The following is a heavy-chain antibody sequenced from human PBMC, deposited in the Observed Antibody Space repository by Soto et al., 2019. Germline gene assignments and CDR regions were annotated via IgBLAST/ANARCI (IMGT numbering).Heavy chain of an antibody. Sequence: SETLSLTCTVSGGSISSGGYYWSWIRQHPGKGLEWIGYIYYSGSTYYNPSLKSRVTISVDTSKNQFSLKLSSVTAADTAVYYCARDSPYCTNGVCYQALVGMDVWGQGTTVTVSS. CDR2: IYYSGST. D-gene: IGHD2-8*01. CDR1: GGSISSGGYY. V-gene: IGHV4-31*03. CDR3: ARDSPYCTNGVCYQALVGMDV. J-gene: IGHJ6*02.